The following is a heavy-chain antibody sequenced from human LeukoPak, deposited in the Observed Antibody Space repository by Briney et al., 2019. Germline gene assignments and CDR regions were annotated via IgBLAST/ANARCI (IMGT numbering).Heavy chain of an antibody. J-gene: IGHJ4*02. D-gene: IGHD2-8*01. CDR3: ARATPLITDGVSY. V-gene: IGHV1-2*02. CDR2: INPNSGGT. Sequence: VASVKVSCKSSGYSFSGYYIHWLRPAPGQGLEWMGWINPNSGGTNFAQKFQGRVTMTRDTSITTASMELRNLRSDDTAVYCCARATPLITDGVSYWGQGTLVTVSS. CDR1: GYSFSGYY.